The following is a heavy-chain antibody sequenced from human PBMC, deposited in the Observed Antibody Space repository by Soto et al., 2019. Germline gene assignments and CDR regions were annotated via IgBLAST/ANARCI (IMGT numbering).Heavy chain of an antibody. J-gene: IGHJ4*02. CDR1: GGTFSSYT. CDR2: IIPILGIA. CDR3: ARDNLKGDMITFGGVNFDY. V-gene: IGHV1-69*04. Sequence: GASVKVSCKASGGTFSSYTISWVRQAPGQGLEWMGRIIPILGIANYAQKFQGRVTITADKSTSTAYMELSSLRSEDTAVYYCARDNLKGDMITFGGVNFDYWGQGTLVTVSS. D-gene: IGHD3-16*01.